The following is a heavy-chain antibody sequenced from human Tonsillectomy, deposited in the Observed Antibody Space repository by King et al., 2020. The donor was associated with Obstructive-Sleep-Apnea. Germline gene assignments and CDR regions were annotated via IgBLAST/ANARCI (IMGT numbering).Heavy chain of an antibody. Sequence: VQLVESGGGVVQPGRSLRLSCAASGFTFSSYGMHCVRQAPGKGLEWVALMSYDGNNKFYADSVKGRFTISRDTAKNTLYLQMSSLRAEDTAVYYCASAAMRAPAFDYGGQGTLVTVSS. V-gene: IGHV3-30*03. J-gene: IGHJ4*02. CDR2: MSYDGNNK. D-gene: IGHD2-2*01. CDR3: ASAAMRAPAFDY. CDR1: GFTFSSYG.